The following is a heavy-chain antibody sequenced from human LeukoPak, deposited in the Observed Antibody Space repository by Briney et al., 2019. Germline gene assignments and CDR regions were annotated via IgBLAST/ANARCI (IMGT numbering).Heavy chain of an antibody. CDR1: GYSISSGYY. CDR3: ARDQLGLIAWFDP. J-gene: IGHJ5*02. D-gene: IGHD7-27*01. V-gene: IGHV4-38-2*02. CDR2: IYHSGST. Sequence: SEILSLTCTVSGYSISSGYYWGWIRQPPGKGLEWIGSIYHSGSTYYNPSLKSRVTISVDTSKNQFSLKLSSVTAADTAVYYCARDQLGLIAWFDPWGQGTLVTVSS.